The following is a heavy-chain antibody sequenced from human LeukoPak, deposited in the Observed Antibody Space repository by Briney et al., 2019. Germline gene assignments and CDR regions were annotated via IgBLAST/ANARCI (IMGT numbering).Heavy chain of an antibody. V-gene: IGHV3-30*04. CDR2: TSYDGSSK. CDR1: GFTFSSSA. D-gene: IGHD3-22*01. CDR3: ARGLDVFESSGYYSYADL. Sequence: GGSLRLSCAASGFTFSSSALHWVCQAAGKGLEWVAVTSYDGSSKFYADSVKGRFTISRDNSNNTLWLQMNNVRTEDTAMYFCARGLDVFESSGYYSYADLWSQGTLVTVSS. J-gene: IGHJ5*02.